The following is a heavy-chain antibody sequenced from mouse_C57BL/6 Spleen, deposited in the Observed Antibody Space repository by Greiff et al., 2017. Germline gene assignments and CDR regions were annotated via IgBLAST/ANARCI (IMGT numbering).Heavy chain of an antibody. CDR3: ARQNNSGPCFAY. CDR1: GFTFSDYY. V-gene: IGHV5-12*01. CDR2: ISTGAGGT. J-gene: IGHJ3*01. D-gene: IGHD3-2*02. Sequence: EVQRVESGGGLVQPGGSVKLSCAASGFTFSDYYMDWVRQTPEKRLEWVGYISTGAGGTYYQENVKGRFTITRDKAKNTLYLQMSRLKSDDTAIYYCARQNNSGPCFAYWGQGTLLTVSA.